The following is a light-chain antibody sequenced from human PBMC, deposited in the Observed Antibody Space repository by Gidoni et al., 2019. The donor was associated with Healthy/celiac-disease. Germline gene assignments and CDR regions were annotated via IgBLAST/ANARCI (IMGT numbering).Light chain of an antibody. Sequence: DIQMTQSPSSLSASVGDRVTITCQASQDISNHLNWYQQKPGKAPKLLIYDASNLETGVPSRFSGSGSGTDFTFTISSLQPEDFATYYCQQYDDLPTFGGGTKVDIK. CDR3: QQYDDLPT. CDR1: QDISNH. CDR2: DAS. V-gene: IGKV1-33*01. J-gene: IGKJ4*01.